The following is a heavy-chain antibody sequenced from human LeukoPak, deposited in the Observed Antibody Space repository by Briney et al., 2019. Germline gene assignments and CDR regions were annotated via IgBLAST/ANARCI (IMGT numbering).Heavy chain of an antibody. CDR3: ARGWIQLGGYYFDY. V-gene: IGHV7-4-1*02. D-gene: IGHD5-18*01. CDR2: INTNTGSP. Sequence: ASVKVSCKASGYTFTSYAMNWVRQAPGQGLEWMGWINTNTGSPTYAQGFTGRFVFSLDTSVSTAYLQISSLKAEDTAVYYCARGWIQLGGYYFDYWGQGTLVTVSS. CDR1: GYTFTSYA. J-gene: IGHJ4*02.